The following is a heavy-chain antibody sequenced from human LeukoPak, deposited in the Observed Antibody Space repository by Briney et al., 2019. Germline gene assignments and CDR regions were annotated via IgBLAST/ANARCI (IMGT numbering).Heavy chain of an antibody. CDR1: GGSISSSSYY. J-gene: IGHJ5*02. V-gene: IGHV4-39*02. D-gene: IGHD4-17*01. CDR3: ARDHVEDGDYHNWFDP. CDR2: IYYSGST. Sequence: PSETLSLTCTVSGGSISSSSYYWGWIRQPPGKGLEWIGSIYYSGSTYYNPSLKSRVTISVDTSKNQFSLKLSSVTAADTAVYYCARDHVEDGDYHNWFDPWGQGTLVTVSS.